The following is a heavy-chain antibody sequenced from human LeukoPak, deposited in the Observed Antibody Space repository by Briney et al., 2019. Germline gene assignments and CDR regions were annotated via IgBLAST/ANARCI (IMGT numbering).Heavy chain of an antibody. V-gene: IGHV1-2*02. CDR3: ATLGVFRAVAGKSSGY. CDR2: INPNSGGT. D-gene: IGHD6-19*01. J-gene: IGHJ4*02. Sequence: HGASVKVSCKASGYTFTGYYMHWVRQAPGQGLEWMGWINPNSGGTNYAHKFQGRVTMTRDTSITTAYMELSSLRSDDTAVYYCATLGVFRAVAGKSSGYWGQGTLVTVSS. CDR1: GYTFTGYY.